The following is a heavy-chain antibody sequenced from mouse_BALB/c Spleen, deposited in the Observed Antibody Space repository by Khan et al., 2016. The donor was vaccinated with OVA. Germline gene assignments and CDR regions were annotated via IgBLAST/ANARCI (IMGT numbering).Heavy chain of an antibody. Sequence: QVQLKEPGPGLVAPSQSLSITCTVSGFSLTSYGVHWVRQPPGKGLEWLGLIWAGGSTDYNSALMSRLSISKDNSKSQVFSKMSSLQTDDTAMYSCATSIPLLVGMDYWGQGTSVPVSS. CDR3: ATSIPLLVGMDY. CDR1: GFSLTSYG. J-gene: IGHJ4*01. V-gene: IGHV2-9*02. D-gene: IGHD1-1*01. CDR2: IWAGGST.